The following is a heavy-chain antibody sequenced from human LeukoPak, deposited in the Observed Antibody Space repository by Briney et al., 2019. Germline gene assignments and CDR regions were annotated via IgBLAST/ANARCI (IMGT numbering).Heavy chain of an antibody. CDR2: IKQDASEE. Sequence: GGALRLSWAGPGFTFGGYWVSWGRQAPGEGPEGVANIKQDASEEYYVDSVKGRFTISRDNAKNSLYLQMNSLRAEDTAVYYCVRDRGRASVDYWGQGTLVTVSS. V-gene: IGHV3-7*01. CDR1: GFTFGGYW. J-gene: IGHJ4*02. D-gene: IGHD1-26*01. CDR3: VRDRGRASVDY.